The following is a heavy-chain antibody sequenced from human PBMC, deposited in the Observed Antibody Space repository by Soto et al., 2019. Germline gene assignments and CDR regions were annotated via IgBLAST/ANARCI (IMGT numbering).Heavy chain of an antibody. CDR3: ARDAPDSSSWYLGKYYYYGMDV. CDR2: IVVGSGHT. CDR1: GFTFTSSA. J-gene: IGHJ6*02. V-gene: IGHV1-58*01. D-gene: IGHD6-13*01. Sequence: SVKVSCKASGFTFTSSAVQWVRQARGQRLEWIGWIVVGSGHTNYAQKFQGRVTITRDTSASTAYMELSSLRSEDTAVYYCARDAPDSSSWYLGKYYYYGMDVWGQGTTVTVSS.